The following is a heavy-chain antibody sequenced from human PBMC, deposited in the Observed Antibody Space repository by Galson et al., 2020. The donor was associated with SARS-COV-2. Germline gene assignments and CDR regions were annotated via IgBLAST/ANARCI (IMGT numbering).Heavy chain of an antibody. V-gene: IGHV1-24*01. CDR3: ATHDSPRFLEWLLSAPFDY. CDR2: FDPEDGET. D-gene: IGHD3-3*01. J-gene: IGHJ4*02. CDR1: GYTLTELS. Sequence: ASVKVSCKVSGYTLTELSMHWVRQAPGKGLEWMGGFDPEDGETIYAQKFQGRVTMTEDTSTDTAYMELSSLRSEDTAVYYCATHDSPRFLEWLLSAPFDYWGQGTLVTVSS.